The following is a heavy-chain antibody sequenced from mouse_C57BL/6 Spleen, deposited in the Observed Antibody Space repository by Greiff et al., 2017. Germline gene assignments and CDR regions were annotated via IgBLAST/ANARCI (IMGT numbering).Heavy chain of an antibody. CDR2: ISSGSSTI. J-gene: IGHJ2*01. V-gene: IGHV5-17*01. CDR1: GFTFSDYG. D-gene: IGHD1-1*01. Sequence: EVLLVESGGGLVKPGGSLKLSCAASGFTFSDYGMHWVRQAPEKGLEWVAYISSGSSTIYYADTVKGRFTISRDNAKTTLFLQMTSLRSEDTAMYYCARHYYGSSYYFDYWGQGTTLTVSS. CDR3: ARHYYGSSYYFDY.